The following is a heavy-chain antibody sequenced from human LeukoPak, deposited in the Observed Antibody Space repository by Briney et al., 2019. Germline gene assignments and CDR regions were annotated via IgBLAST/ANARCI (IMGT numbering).Heavy chain of an antibody. J-gene: IGHJ4*02. CDR3: ARGFHYDFWSGSYYFDY. CDR2: ITNKPKSYNT. D-gene: IGHD3-3*01. V-gene: IGHV3-72*01. CDR1: GFTFSDHY. Sequence: GGSLRLSCAASGFTFSDHYMDWVRQAPGKGLEWVGRITNKPKSYNTEYAASVKGRFTISRDDSKNSLYLQMNSLKTEDRAVYYCARGFHYDFWSGSYYFDYWGQGTLVTVSP.